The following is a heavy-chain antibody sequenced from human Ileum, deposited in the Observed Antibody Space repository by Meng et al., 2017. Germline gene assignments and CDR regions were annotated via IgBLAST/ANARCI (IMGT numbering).Heavy chain of an antibody. J-gene: IGHJ4*02. Sequence: QVQPKESGPGLVKPSETLSLTCQVSGGSISNYYWSWLRQPSGKGLEWIGRIYASVSTNYNPSLRSRIATSIDTSKNQFSLKLSSVTAADTALYYCTRERSWSDFGYFDDWGRGTLVTVSS. CDR3: TRERSWSDFGYFDD. CDR2: IYASVST. D-gene: IGHD1-26*01. V-gene: IGHV4-4*07. CDR1: GGSISNYY.